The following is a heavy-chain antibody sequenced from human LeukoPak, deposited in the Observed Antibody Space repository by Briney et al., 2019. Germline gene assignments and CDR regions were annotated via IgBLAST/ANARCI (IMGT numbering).Heavy chain of an antibody. V-gene: IGHV4-39*07. J-gene: IGHJ4*02. D-gene: IGHD5-12*01. CDR3: ARARGYSGHVPLNY. CDR2: IYYSGST. Sequence: SETLSLTCTVSGGSISSSSYYWGWIRQPPGKGLEWIGSIYYSGSTYYNPSLKSRVTISVDTSKNQFSLKLSSVTAADTAVYYCARARGYSGHVPLNYWGQGTLVTVSS. CDR1: GGSISSSSYY.